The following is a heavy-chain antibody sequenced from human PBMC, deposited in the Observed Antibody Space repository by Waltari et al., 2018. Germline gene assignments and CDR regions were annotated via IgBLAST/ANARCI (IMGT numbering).Heavy chain of an antibody. V-gene: IGHV4-4*02. J-gene: IGHJ5*02. CDR3: ARDRGRGLYLDA. CDR2: VLSTGKT. CDR1: GDSVTSTNW. Sequence: QLQLQESGPGLVKPSGTLSLSCAVSGDSVTSTNWWSWVRQSPQRGLEWIGQVLSTGKTHYSPSCASRVTMSLAASNNQFSLKVTSATAADTAVYYCARDRGRGLYLDAWGPGTLVTVSP. D-gene: IGHD2-15*01.